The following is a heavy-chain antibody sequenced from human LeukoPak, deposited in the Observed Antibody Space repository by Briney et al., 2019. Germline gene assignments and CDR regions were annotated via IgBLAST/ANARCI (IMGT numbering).Heavy chain of an antibody. Sequence: SETLSLTCTVSGGSFGNYYWSWIRQPPGKGLEWIGYIYDSGTTNYNPSLKSRVTISVDTATNQFSLKLRSVTAADTAVYYCARDFSAAFDIWGQGTMVTVSS. CDR1: GGSFGNYY. D-gene: IGHD2/OR15-2a*01. CDR2: IYDSGTT. J-gene: IGHJ3*02. CDR3: ARDFSAAFDI. V-gene: IGHV4-59*01.